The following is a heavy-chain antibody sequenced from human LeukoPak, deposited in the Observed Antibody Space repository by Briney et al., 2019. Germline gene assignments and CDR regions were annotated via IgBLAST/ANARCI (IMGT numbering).Heavy chain of an antibody. Sequence: GGSLRLSCAASGFTFSSYAMSWVRQAPGKGLEWVSAISGSGGSTHYADSVKGRFTISRDNSKNTLYVQMNSLRAEDAAVYYCAKDGGSGYYYFDYWGQGTLVTVSS. D-gene: IGHD3-22*01. V-gene: IGHV3-23*01. J-gene: IGHJ4*02. CDR1: GFTFSSYA. CDR2: ISGSGGST. CDR3: AKDGGSGYYYFDY.